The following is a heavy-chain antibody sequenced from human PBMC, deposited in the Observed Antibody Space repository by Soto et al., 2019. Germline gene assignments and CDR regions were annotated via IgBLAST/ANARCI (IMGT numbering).Heavy chain of an antibody. CDR2: SIPIFGTA. J-gene: IGHJ6*02. Sequence: ASVKVSCKASGGTFNNYPITWVRQAPGEGLEWMGGSIPIFGTANYAQKFQGRVTISVDESTSTAYVELSSLRSEDTAVYYCARGRGYSGDDHYYYFDMDVWGQGTTVTAP. D-gene: IGHD5-12*01. CDR3: ARGRGYSGDDHYYYFDMDV. V-gene: IGHV1-69*13. CDR1: GGTFNNYP.